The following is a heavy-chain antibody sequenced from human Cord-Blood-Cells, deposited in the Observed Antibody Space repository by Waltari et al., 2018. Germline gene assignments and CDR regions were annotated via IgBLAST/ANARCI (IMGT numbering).Heavy chain of an antibody. J-gene: IGHJ4*02. CDR3: TRHASAIR. V-gene: IGHV3-73*02. Sequence: EVQLVESGGGLVQPGGSLKLSCAASGFTFSGSAMHWVRQASGKGLEWVGRIRSKANSYATAYAASVKGRFTISRDDSKNTAYLQMNSLKTEDTAVYYCTRHASAIRWGQGTLVTVSS. CDR1: GFTFSGSA. CDR2: IRSKANSYAT. D-gene: IGHD6-25*01.